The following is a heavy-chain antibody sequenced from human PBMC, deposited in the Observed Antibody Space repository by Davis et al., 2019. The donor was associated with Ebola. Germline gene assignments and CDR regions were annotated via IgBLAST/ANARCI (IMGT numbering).Heavy chain of an antibody. J-gene: IGHJ5*02. D-gene: IGHD2-15*01. CDR2: IIPIFGTA. V-gene: IGHV1-69*06. Sequence: SVKVSCKASGGTFSSYAISWVRQAPGQGLEWMGGIIPIFGTANYAQKFQGRVTITADKSTSTAYMELSSLRSEDTAVYYCARGRYCSGGSCHAFWSGWFDPWGQGTLVTVSS. CDR1: GGTFSSYA. CDR3: ARGRYCSGGSCHAFWSGWFDP.